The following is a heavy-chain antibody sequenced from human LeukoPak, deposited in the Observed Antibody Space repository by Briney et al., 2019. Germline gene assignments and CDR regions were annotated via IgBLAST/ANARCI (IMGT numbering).Heavy chain of an antibody. V-gene: IGHV3-23*01. CDR1: GFTFSSYA. J-gene: IGHJ6*02. CDR2: ISGGGGST. CDR3: AKGLKVMDV. Sequence: GGSLRLSCAASGFTFSSYAMSWVRQAPGKGLECVSIISGGGGSTYYADSVKGRFTISRDNSKNTLYLQMNSLRADGTAVYFCAKGLKVMDVGGQGITVTVSS.